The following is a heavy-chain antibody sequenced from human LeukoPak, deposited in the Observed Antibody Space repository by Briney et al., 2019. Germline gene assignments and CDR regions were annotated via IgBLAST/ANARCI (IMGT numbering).Heavy chain of an antibody. V-gene: IGHV3-30*18. Sequence: PGGSLRLSCAASGFTFSSYGMHWVRQAPGKGLEWVAVISYDGSNKYYADSVKGRFTISRDNPKNTLYLQMNSLRAEDTAVYYCAKDLGWLLYYFDYWGQGTLVTVSS. CDR1: GFTFSSYG. CDR2: ISYDGSNK. D-gene: IGHD5-12*01. J-gene: IGHJ4*02. CDR3: AKDLGWLLYYFDY.